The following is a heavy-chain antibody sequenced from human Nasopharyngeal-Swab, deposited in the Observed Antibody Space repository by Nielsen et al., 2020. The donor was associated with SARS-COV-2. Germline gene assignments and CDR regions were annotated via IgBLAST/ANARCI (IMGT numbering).Heavy chain of an antibody. CDR3: ASSPLWFGEPEHGMDV. D-gene: IGHD3-10*01. Sequence: WIRQPPGKGLKWIGEINHSGSTNYNPSLKSRVTISVDTSKNQFSLKLSSVTAADTAVYYCASSPLWFGEPEHGMDVWGQGTTVTVSS. V-gene: IGHV4-34*01. J-gene: IGHJ6*02. CDR2: INHSGST.